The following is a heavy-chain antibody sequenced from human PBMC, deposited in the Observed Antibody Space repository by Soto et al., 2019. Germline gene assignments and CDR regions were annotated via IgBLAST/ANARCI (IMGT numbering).Heavy chain of an antibody. CDR2: IRSKANSYAT. D-gene: IGHD2-2*01. Sequence: EVQLVESGGGLVQPGGSLKLSCAASGFTFSGSAMHWVRQASGKGLEWVGRIRSKANSYATAYAASVKGRFTISRDDSKNTAYLQMNSLKTEDTAVYYCTPTSELVLYYFDYWGQGTLVTVSS. CDR3: TPTSELVLYYFDY. V-gene: IGHV3-73*01. J-gene: IGHJ4*02. CDR1: GFTFSGSA.